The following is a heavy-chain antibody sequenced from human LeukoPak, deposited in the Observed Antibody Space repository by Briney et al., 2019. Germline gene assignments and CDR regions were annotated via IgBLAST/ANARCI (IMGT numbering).Heavy chain of an antibody. CDR3: ARDHAGSGRAFDN. J-gene: IGHJ4*02. D-gene: IGHD2-15*01. Sequence: GRSLRLSCAVSGFTFSNYGVRWVRQAPGKGLERVALLSSGGINKHYADSVKGRFIISRDNSMNTLYLQMNSLRVEDTAVYYCARDHAGSGRAFDNWGQGTLVTVSS. V-gene: IGHV3-30*03. CDR2: LSSGGINK. CDR1: GFTFSNYG.